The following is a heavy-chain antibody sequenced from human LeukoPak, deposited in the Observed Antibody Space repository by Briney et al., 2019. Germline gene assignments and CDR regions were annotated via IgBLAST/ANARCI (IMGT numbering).Heavy chain of an antibody. CDR2: IYSGGST. J-gene: IGHJ4*02. CDR3: AGRGRRGRYCSGGSCYPDY. D-gene: IGHD2-15*01. V-gene: IGHV3-66*04. CDR1: GFTFSSHA. Sequence: GGSLRLSCTPSGFTFSSHAMSWVRQAPGKGLEWVSVIYSGGSTYYADSVKGRFTISRDNSKNTLYLQMNSLRAEDTAVYYCAGRGRRGRYCSGGSCYPDYWGQGTLVTVSS.